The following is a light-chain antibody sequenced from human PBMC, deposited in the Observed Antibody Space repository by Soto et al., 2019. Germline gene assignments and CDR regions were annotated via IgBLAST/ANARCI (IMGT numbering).Light chain of an antibody. CDR2: DGS. J-gene: IGKJ5*01. V-gene: IGKV3-11*01. CDR3: QQRTCWPMT. Sequence: EIVLTQSPATLSVSPGERVTLSCRASQNLHSFLNWYQQRPGQAPRPLIYDGSKRAAGVPDRISGDGSGADYTLTISSLEPEDFAVYYCQQRTCWPMTFGQGTRLEI. CDR1: QNLHSF.